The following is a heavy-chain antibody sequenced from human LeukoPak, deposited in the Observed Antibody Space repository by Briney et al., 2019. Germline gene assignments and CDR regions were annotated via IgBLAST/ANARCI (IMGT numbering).Heavy chain of an antibody. V-gene: IGHV5-51*01. D-gene: IGHD3-16*02. CDR2: IYPGDSDT. CDR3: ARQGLSSLRFYDGVDV. Sequence: GESLKISCKGSGXSFTNYWIGWVRQMPGKGLEWMGIIYPGDSDTRYSPSFQGQVTISADKSITTAYLQWSSLTASDSAMYYCARQGLSSLRFYDGVDVWGQGTTVTVSS. CDR1: GXSFTNYW. J-gene: IGHJ6*02.